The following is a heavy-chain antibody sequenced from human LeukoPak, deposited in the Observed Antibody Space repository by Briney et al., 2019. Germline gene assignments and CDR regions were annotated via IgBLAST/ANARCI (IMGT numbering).Heavy chain of an antibody. CDR1: GFTFSSYA. CDR2: ISGSGGST. Sequence: GGSLRLSCAASGFTFSSYAMSWVRQAPGKGLEWVSAISGSGGSTYYADSVKGWFTISRDNSKNTLYLQMNSLRAEDTAVYYCARGWTYSSSFDYWGQGTLVTVSS. D-gene: IGHD6-6*01. J-gene: IGHJ4*02. V-gene: IGHV3-23*01. CDR3: ARGWTYSSSFDY.